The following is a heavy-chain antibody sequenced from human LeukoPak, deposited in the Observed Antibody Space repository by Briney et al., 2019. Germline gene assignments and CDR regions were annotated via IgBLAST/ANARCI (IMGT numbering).Heavy chain of an antibody. Sequence: GGSLRLSYAASGFTFSNYWMSWVRQAPGKGLEWVANIKQDGSEKYYVDSVKGRFTISRDNAKNSLYLQMNSLRAEDTVVYYCASGQQLGYWGQGTLVTVSS. V-gene: IGHV3-7*01. D-gene: IGHD6-6*01. J-gene: IGHJ4*02. CDR1: GFTFSNYW. CDR3: ASGQQLGY. CDR2: IKQDGSEK.